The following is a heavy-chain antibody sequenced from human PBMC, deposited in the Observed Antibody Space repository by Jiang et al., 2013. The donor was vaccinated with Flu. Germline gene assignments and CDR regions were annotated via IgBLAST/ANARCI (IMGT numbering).Heavy chain of an antibody. CDR2: ISWNSGSI. Sequence: VQLVESGGGLVQPGRSLRLSYAASGFTFDDYAMHWVRQAPGKGLEWVSGISWNSGSIGYADSVKGRFTISRDNAKNSLYLQMNSLRAEDTALYYCAKTFMGYNYYYGMDVWGQGTTVTVSS. J-gene: IGHJ6*02. V-gene: IGHV3-9*01. D-gene: IGHD6-13*01. CDR1: GFTFDDYA. CDR3: AKTFMGYNYYYGMDV.